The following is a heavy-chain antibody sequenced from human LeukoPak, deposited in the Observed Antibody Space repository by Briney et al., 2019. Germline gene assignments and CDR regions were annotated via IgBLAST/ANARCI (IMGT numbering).Heavy chain of an antibody. D-gene: IGHD3-22*01. J-gene: IGHJ4*02. Sequence: SETLSLTCTVSGGSISSGGYYWSWIRQHPVKGLEWIGYISYSGSTDYNPSLESRVTMSVDTTKNQFSLKLSSVTAADTAVYYCARDRSYYDSSGSLGYWGQGTLVTVSS. CDR3: ARDRSYYDSSGSLGY. V-gene: IGHV4-31*03. CDR2: ISYSGST. CDR1: GGSISSGGYY.